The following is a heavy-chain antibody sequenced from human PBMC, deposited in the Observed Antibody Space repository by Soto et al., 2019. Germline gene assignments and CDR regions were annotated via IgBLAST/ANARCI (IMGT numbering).Heavy chain of an antibody. V-gene: IGHV3-23*01. CDR1: GFNFSSYA. D-gene: IGHD3-22*01. Sequence: EVQLLESGGRLIQPGGSLRLSCAASGFNFSSYAMSWIRQAPGTGPEWVAGITTSGDRSGYADPVKGRFTVSRDNSQNTMYLQLNSLRGDDTAIYYGARVLEAGYYFAYWGQGTLVTVAS. CDR2: ITTSGDRS. J-gene: IGHJ4*02. CDR3: ARVLEAGYYFAY.